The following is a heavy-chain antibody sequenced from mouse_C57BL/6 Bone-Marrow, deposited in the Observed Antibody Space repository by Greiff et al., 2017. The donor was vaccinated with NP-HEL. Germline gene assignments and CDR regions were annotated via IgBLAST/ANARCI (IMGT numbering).Heavy chain of an antibody. D-gene: IGHD2-1*01. CDR2: IYPRSGNT. J-gene: IGHJ3*01. Sequence: QVQLQQSGAELARPGASVKLSCTASGFTFPSYGISWVKPRPGQGLEWIGEIYPRSGNTYYNEKFKGKATLTSAKSFRTAYMELRSLTSEDSAVDVYARWEAIYYCNWGFAYWGQGTLVTVSA. CDR3: ARWEAIYYCNWGFAY. CDR1: GFTFPSYG. V-gene: IGHV1-81*01.